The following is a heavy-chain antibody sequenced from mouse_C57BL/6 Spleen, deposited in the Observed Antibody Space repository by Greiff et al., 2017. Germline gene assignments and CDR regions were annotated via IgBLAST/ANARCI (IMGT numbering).Heavy chain of an antibody. CDR2: INPNYGTT. Sequence: VQLQQSGPELVKPGASVKISCKASGYSFTDYNMNWVKQSNGKSLEWIGEINPNYGTTSYNQKFKGKATLTVDQSSTTTYIQLNRLTSEDSAVYYCSSRAGYYYAMDYWGQGPSVTGSS. J-gene: IGHJ4*01. V-gene: IGHV1-39*01. CDR1: GYSFTDYN. D-gene: IGHD3-3*01. CDR3: SSRAGYYYAMDY.